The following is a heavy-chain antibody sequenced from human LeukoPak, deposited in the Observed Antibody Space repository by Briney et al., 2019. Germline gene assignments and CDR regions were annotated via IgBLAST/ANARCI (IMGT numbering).Heavy chain of an antibody. CDR1: GFTFSFYS. CDR2: ISSSGNYI. J-gene: IGHJ5*02. V-gene: IGHV3-21*01. Sequence: GGSLRLSCAASGFTFSFYSMHWVRQAPGNGLEWVSCISSSGNYIYYADSVKGRFIISRDNDKNSLHLQMNILRADDTAVYYCVRDQQPEVPTSDNSPSAWGQGTLVTVSS. CDR3: VRDQQPEVPTSDNSPSA. D-gene: IGHD1-1*01.